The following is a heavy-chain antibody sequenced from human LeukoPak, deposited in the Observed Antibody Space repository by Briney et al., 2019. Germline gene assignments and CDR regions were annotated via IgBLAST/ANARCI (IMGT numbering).Heavy chain of an antibody. CDR1: GYNFNNYG. J-gene: IGHJ6*02. CDR3: ARGSYPYSHGMDV. V-gene: IGHV1-18*01. D-gene: IGHD1-26*01. CDR2: ISAKTGNT. Sequence: GASVKVSCKASGYNFNNYGVSWVRQAPGQGLEWMGWISAKTGNTNYAQKVQGRVTMTTDTSTTTAYMELRSLGSDDTAVYCCARGSYPYSHGMDVWGQGTTVTVSS.